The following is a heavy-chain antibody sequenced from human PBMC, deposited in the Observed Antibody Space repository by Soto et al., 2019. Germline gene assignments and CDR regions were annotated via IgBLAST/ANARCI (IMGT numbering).Heavy chain of an antibody. J-gene: IGHJ5*02. CDR1: GGTFSSYT. Sequence: QVQLVQSGAEVKKPGSSVKVSWKASGGTFSSYTISWVRQAPGQGLEWMGRIIPILGIANYAQKFQGRVTITADKSTSTAYMELSSLRSEDTAVYYCARVAYSSSWYRWFDPWGQGTLVTVSS. CDR3: ARVAYSSSWYRWFDP. V-gene: IGHV1-69*02. D-gene: IGHD6-13*01. CDR2: IIPILGIA.